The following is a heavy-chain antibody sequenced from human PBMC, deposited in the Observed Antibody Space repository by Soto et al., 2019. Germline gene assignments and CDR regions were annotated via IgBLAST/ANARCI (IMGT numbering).Heavy chain of an antibody. CDR2: ISFNGSNQ. J-gene: IGHJ4*02. Sequence: GGSLRLSCAASGCTFINYGIHWGLQAPGKGLEWVAVISFNGSNQYYADFVKGRFTISRDNSKNTLYLQLNSLRAEDTAVYYCRTPPDTYSSRGQGTLLPVSP. CDR1: GCTFINYG. V-gene: IGHV3-30*03. D-gene: IGHD2-15*01. CDR3: RTPPDTYSS.